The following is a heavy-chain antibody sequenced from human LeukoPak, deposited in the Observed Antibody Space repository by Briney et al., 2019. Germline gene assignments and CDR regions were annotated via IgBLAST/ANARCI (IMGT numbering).Heavy chain of an antibody. V-gene: IGHV3-48*04. Sequence: GESLRLSCAASGFTFSSYSMNWVRQAPGKGLEWVSYISSSSSTIYYADAVKGRFTISRDNAKNSLYLQMNSLRAEDTAVYYCAREKYSSGWYPFDDWGQGTLVTVSS. CDR1: GFTFSSYS. CDR2: ISSSSSTI. D-gene: IGHD6-19*01. J-gene: IGHJ4*02. CDR3: AREKYSSGWYPFDD.